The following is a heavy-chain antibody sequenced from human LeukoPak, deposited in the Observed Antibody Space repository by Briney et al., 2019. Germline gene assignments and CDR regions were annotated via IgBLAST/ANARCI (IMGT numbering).Heavy chain of an antibody. D-gene: IGHD4/OR15-4a*01. CDR3: AREDYGSNWFDP. CDR2: ISSSGSTI. V-gene: IGHV3-48*03. CDR1: GFTFSSYE. Sequence: GGFLRLSCAASGFTFSSYEMNWVRQAPGKGLEWVSYISSSGSTIYYADSVKGRFTISRDNAKNSLYLQMNSLRAEDTAVYYCAREDYGSNWFDPWGQGTLVTVSS. J-gene: IGHJ5*02.